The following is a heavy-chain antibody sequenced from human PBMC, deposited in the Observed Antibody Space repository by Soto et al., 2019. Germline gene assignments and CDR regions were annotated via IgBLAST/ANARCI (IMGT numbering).Heavy chain of an antibody. D-gene: IGHD1-7*01. CDR2: IWYDGSNK. V-gene: IGHV3-33*01. Sequence: QPGGSLRLSCAASGFTFSSYGMHWVRQAPGKGLEWVAVIWYDGSNKYYADSVKGRFTISRDNSKNTLYLQMNSLRAEDTAVYYCARDDNWNYYYYYGMDVWGQGTTVTVSS. CDR1: GFTFSSYG. CDR3: ARDDNWNYYYYYGMDV. J-gene: IGHJ6*02.